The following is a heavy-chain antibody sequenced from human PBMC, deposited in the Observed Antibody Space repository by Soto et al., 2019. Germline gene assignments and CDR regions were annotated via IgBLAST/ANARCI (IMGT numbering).Heavy chain of an antibody. CDR2: IYHSGST. J-gene: IGHJ3*02. D-gene: IGHD1-26*01. Sequence: SETLSLTCTVSGYSISSGYYWGWIRQPPGKGLEWIGSIYHSGSTYYNPSLKSRVTISVDTSKNQFSLKLSSVTAADTAVYYCARDGVVGATAFDIWGQGTMVTVSS. CDR3: ARDGVVGATAFDI. V-gene: IGHV4-38-2*02. CDR1: GYSISSGYY.